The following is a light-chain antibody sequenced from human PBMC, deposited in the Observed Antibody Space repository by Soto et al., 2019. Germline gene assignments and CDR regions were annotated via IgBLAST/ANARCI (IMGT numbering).Light chain of an antibody. Sequence: EIVLTPSPCTLSLSPRERATLSCMASQSVSNNYLAWYQQKPGQAPRLLIYYMSKRATGIPARFSGSGSGTDFSLTISSRAPEDFAIYYCHQRQSWPRTFGQGTKVAIK. J-gene: IGKJ1*01. CDR3: HQRQSWPRT. CDR2: YMS. V-gene: IGKV3-11*01. CDR1: QSVSNNY.